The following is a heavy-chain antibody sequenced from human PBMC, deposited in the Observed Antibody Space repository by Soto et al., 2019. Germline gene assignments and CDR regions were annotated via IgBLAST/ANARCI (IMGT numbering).Heavy chain of an antibody. Sequence: PSETLSLTCTVSGGSISSGGYCRSWIRQHPGKGLEWIGYIYYSGSTYYNPSLKSRVTISVDTSRNQFSLKLSSVTAADTAVYYCARDRVGGTMIAMEFDYWGQGTLVTVSS. CDR1: GGSISSGGYC. D-gene: IGHD3-22*01. V-gene: IGHV4-31*03. J-gene: IGHJ4*02. CDR3: ARDRVGGTMIAMEFDY. CDR2: IYYSGST.